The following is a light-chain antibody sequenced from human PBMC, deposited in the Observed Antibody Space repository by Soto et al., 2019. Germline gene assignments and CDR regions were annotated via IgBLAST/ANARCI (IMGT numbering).Light chain of an antibody. J-gene: IGKJ3*01. CDR2: HAS. CDR3: HQRGIWPHT. Sequence: EVVLTQSPATLSLSPGETATLSCRASQSFGSSLAWYRQKPGQAPRLLIHHASTRAAGIPARFSGSGSGTDFSLTISSLEPEDFAVYYCHQRGIWPHTFGPGTKVDIK. CDR1: QSFGSS. V-gene: IGKV3-11*01.